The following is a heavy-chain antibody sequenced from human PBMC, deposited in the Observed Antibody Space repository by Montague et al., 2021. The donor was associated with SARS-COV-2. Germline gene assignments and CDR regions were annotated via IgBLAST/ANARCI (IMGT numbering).Heavy chain of an antibody. J-gene: IGHJ6*02. CDR3: ARDYGDYPYYYGLDV. V-gene: IGHV4-61*02. CDR2: IYSSGST. CDR1: GGSIRSGSYY. Sequence: TLSLTCTVSGGSIRSGSYYWSWIRQPAGKGLEWIGRIYSSGSTNSNPSLKSRVTMSVDTSKNQFSLKVSSVTAADTAVYYCARDYGDYPYYYGLDVWGQGTTVTVSS. D-gene: IGHD4-17*01.